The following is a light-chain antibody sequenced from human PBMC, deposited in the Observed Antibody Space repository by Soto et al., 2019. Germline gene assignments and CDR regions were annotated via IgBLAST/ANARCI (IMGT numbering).Light chain of an antibody. J-gene: IGKJ2*01. V-gene: IGKV3-11*01. CDR2: DAS. CDR3: QQRSNWPPYT. CDR1: QSVSSY. Sequence: EIVLTQSPATLSLSPGERATLSCRASQSVSSYLAWYQQKPGQSPRLLIYDASNRATGIPAMFSGSGSGTDFTLTISRLEPEDFAVYYCQQRSNWPPYTFGQGTKLEIK.